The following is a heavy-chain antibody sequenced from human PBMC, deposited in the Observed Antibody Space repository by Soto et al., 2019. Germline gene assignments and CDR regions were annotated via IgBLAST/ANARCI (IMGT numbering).Heavy chain of an antibody. J-gene: IGHJ4*02. V-gene: IGHV5-51*01. Sequence: GASLKISCQGSGYSFTNYWVGWVRQIPGRGLEWMGIIHPGDSDTNYSPSFQGHVTISADKSISTAYLQWSSLKASDTAMYYCARLQAAAGDNDLTFDYWGQGTLVTVSS. CDR3: ARLQAAAGDNDLTFDY. CDR1: GYSFTNYW. D-gene: IGHD6-13*01. CDR2: IHPGDSDT.